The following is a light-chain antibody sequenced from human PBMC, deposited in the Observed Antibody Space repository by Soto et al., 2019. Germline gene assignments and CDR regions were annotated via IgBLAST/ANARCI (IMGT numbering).Light chain of an antibody. J-gene: IGLJ1*01. Sequence: QSALTQPASVSGSSGQSSTISCTGTSSDVGGYNFVSWYQQHPGKAPKLMIYEVTFRPSGVSYRFSGSKSGNTASLTISGLQAEDEADYYCSSYTSSSTLEVFGTGTKVTVL. CDR1: SSDVGGYNF. CDR2: EVT. V-gene: IGLV2-14*01. CDR3: SSYTSSSTLEV.